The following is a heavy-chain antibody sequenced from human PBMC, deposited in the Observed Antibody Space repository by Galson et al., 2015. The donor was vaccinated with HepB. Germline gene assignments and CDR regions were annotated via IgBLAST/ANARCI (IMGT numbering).Heavy chain of an antibody. Sequence: SLRLSCAASGFTFSNSAMSWVRQAPGKGLEWVSSVDGSVGSTYYADSVKGRFTISRDDSKNTLYLQLNSLRAEDTAVYYCAKRSCTSGSCFFFYYWGQGTLVTVSS. CDR1: GFTFSNSA. V-gene: IGHV3-23*01. J-gene: IGHJ4*02. CDR3: AKRSCTSGSCFFFYY. D-gene: IGHD2-15*01. CDR2: VDGSVGST.